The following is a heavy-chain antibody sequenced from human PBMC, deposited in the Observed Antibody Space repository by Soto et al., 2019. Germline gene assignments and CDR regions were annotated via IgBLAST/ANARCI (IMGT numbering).Heavy chain of an antibody. CDR3: ARGFDYRLVY. J-gene: IGHJ4*02. D-gene: IGHD3-16*01. CDR2: IHHSGST. Sequence: PSETLSLTCAVSGGSISIDYWWSWVRQPPGKGLEWIGEIHHSGSTNYIQSLKSRVTMSLDKSNNQLSLKLSSVTAADTAVYYCARGFDYRLVYWGQGTLVTVSS. CDR1: GGSISIDYW. V-gene: IGHV4-4*02.